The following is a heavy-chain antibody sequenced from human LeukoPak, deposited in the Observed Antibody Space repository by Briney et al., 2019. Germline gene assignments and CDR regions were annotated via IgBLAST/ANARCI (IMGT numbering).Heavy chain of an antibody. Sequence: GGSLRLSCAASGFIFGEYSLIWVRQAPGAGLEWVSYINTNGRTIYYADSVKGRFTMSRDNDKNSMYLQMNSLRAEDTAVYYCARDCSGRNWARDFDYWGQGTLVTVSS. CDR2: INTNGRTI. CDR3: ARDCSGRNWARDFDY. D-gene: IGHD2-15*01. CDR1: GFIFGEYS. V-gene: IGHV3-48*01. J-gene: IGHJ4*02.